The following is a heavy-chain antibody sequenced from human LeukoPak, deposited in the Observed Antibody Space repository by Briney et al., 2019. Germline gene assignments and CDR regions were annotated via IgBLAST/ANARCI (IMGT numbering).Heavy chain of an antibody. CDR2: IYTSGST. V-gene: IGHV4-61*02. CDR1: GGSISSGSYY. D-gene: IGHD2-2*01. CDR3: ARASLYQLLTEKNWYFDL. Sequence: PSETLSLTCTVSGGSISSGSYYWSWIRQPAGKGLEWIGRIYTSGSTNYNPSLMSRVTISVDTSKNQFSLKLSSVTAADTAVYYCARASLYQLLTEKNWYFDLWGRGTLVTVSS. J-gene: IGHJ2*01.